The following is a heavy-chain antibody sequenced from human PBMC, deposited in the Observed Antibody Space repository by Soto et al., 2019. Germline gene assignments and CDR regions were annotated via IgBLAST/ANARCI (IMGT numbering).Heavy chain of an antibody. CDR3: ARGGYQLHKYKKD. J-gene: IGHJ4*02. Sequence: GGSLRLSCAASGFTFSSYWMHWVRQAPGKGLVWVSRINSDGSSTSYADSVKGRFTISRDNAKNTLYLQMNSLRAEDTAVYYCARGGYQLHKYKKDWGQGTLVTVSS. CDR1: GFTFSSYW. CDR2: INSDGSST. V-gene: IGHV3-74*01. D-gene: IGHD2-2*01.